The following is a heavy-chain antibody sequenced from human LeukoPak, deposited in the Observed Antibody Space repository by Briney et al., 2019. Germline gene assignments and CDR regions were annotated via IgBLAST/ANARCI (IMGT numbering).Heavy chain of an antibody. CDR1: GFTFTNSA. J-gene: IGHJ2*01. V-gene: IGHV1-58*02. CDR2: IVVGNGNT. CDR3: AALGATTFWYFDL. D-gene: IGHD1-26*01. Sequence: SVKVSCKASGFTFTNSAMQWVRQARGQRLEWIGWIVVGNGNTNYAQKFQERVTITRDMSTSTAYMELSSLRSEDTAVYYCAALGATTFWYFDLWGRGTLVTVSS.